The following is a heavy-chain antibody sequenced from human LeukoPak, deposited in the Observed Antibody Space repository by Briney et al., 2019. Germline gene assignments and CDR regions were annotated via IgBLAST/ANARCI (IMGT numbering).Heavy chain of an antibody. CDR1: GFTFSSYA. J-gene: IGHJ4*02. CDR3: AKDSDGRQFDY. V-gene: IGHV3-23*01. Sequence: PGGSLRLSCAASGFTFSSYAMSWVRQVPGKGLEWVSAISGSGGSMYYAESVKGRFTISRDNSKNTLYLQMNSLRAEDTAVYYCAKDSDGRQFDYWGQGTLVTVSS. CDR2: ISGSGGSM. D-gene: IGHD2-15*01.